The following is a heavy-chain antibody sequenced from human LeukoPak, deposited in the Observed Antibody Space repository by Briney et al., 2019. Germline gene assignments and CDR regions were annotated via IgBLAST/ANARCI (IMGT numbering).Heavy chain of an antibody. V-gene: IGHV1-2*02. J-gene: IGHJ3*02. CDR2: INPNSGGT. D-gene: IGHD3-16*01. Sequence: ASVKVSCKASGYTLTGYYMHWVRQPPGQGLEWMGWINPNSGGTNYAQKFEGRATMTRDTPISTAYMELSRLRSDDTAVYYCARADGGPIMFDIWGQGTTVTVSS. CDR1: GYTLTGYY. CDR3: ARADGGPIMFDI.